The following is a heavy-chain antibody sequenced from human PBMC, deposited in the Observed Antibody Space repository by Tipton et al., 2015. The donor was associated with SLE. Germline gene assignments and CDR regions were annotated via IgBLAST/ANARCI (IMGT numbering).Heavy chain of an antibody. V-gene: IGHV4-59*01. Sequence: GLVKPSETLSLTCTVSGASISTYYWSWIRQPPGKGLEWIGYVSYSGSTNYNPSLKSRVTISVDTSKSQFSLKLSSVTAADTAVYYCARGSGEGDWFDPWGQGTLVTVSS. D-gene: IGHD1-26*01. CDR3: ARGSGEGDWFDP. CDR1: GASISTYY. CDR2: VSYSGST. J-gene: IGHJ5*02.